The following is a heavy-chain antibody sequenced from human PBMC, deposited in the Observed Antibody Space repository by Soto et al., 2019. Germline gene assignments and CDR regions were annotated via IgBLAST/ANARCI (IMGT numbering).Heavy chain of an antibody. V-gene: IGHV4-34*01. J-gene: IGHJ6*02. CDR3: FSKYLPYHGSGSPYGMDV. CDR1: GGYIIDHY. Sequence: SQTMPLTSSVDGGYIIDHYCSRILQHPRKGLEWIGEVNHSGSTNYNPSLKSRVTISVDTSKNQFPLKLSSVTAADTALYYCFSKYLPYHGSGSPYGMDVWGQGITVTVSS. CDR2: VNHSGST. D-gene: IGHD3-10*01.